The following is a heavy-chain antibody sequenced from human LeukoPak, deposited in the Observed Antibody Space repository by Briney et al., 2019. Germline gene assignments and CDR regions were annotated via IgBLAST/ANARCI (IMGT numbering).Heavy chain of an antibody. D-gene: IGHD1-26*01. CDR1: GFTFSIYS. CDR2: ISSSSSII. CDR3: ARDREWAGMDV. Sequence: PGASLRLSCAASGFTFSIYSMNWVRQAPGKGLEWVSYISSSSSIIYYADSVKGRFTISRDNAKNSLYLQMNRLRDEDTAVYYCARDREWAGMDVWGQGTTVTVSS. V-gene: IGHV3-48*02. J-gene: IGHJ6*02.